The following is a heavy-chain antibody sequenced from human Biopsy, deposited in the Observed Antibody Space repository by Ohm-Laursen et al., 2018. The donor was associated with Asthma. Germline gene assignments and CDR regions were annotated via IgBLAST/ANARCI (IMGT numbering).Heavy chain of an antibody. CDR1: GGSITSSSYY. D-gene: IGHD3-22*01. J-gene: IGHJ4*02. CDR3: VRHQYSSSWSTFDY. CDR2: MYHSGSP. V-gene: IGHV4-39*01. Sequence: SDTLSFTCTVSGGSITSSSYYWGWIRQPPGKGMEWIGSMYHSGSPYYHPSLKSRATISRDTSKNLLSLKMSSVTAADTAVYFCVRHQYSSSWSTFDYWGQGALVTVSS.